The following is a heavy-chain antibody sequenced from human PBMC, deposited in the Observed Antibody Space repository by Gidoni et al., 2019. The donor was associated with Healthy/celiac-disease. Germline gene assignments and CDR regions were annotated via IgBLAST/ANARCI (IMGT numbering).Heavy chain of an antibody. J-gene: IGHJ4*02. CDR2: ISGNSGSI. Sequence: EVQLVESGGGLVQPGRSLGLSCAASGFTFDDYAMHWVRQAPGKGLEWVVGISGNSGSIGYADSVKGLFTISRDNAKNSLYLQMNSLRAEDTVLYYCFRADTDYWGQGTLVTVSS. V-gene: IGHV3-9*01. CDR3: FRADTDY. CDR1: GFTFDDYA.